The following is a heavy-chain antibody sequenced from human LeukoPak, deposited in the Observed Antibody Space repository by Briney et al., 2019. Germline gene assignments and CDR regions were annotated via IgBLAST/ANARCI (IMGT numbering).Heavy chain of an antibody. CDR2: IYHSGST. V-gene: IGHV4-38-2*01. J-gene: IGHJ6*03. CDR1: AFSPARGYS. D-gene: IGHD3-22*01. CDR3: GVLPNNCYYIGSRHYYYMDV. Sequence: PSETLPLTSALAAFSPARGYSGGWIRQPPGKGLEWIGSIYHSGSTYYNPSLKSRVTISVDTSKNQFSLKLSSVTAADTAVYYCGVLPNNCYYIGSRHYYYMDVWGKGTTVTVSS.